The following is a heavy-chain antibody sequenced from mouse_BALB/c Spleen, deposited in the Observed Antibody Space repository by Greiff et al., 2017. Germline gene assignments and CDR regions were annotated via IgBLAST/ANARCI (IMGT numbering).Heavy chain of an antibody. CDR2: ISSGSSTI. CDR1: GFTFSSFG. D-gene: IGHD1-1*01. CDR3: ARGDYYGSSLFDY. Sequence: EVKLMESGGGLVQPGGSRKLSCAASGFTFSSFGMHWVRQAPEKGLEWVAYISSGSSTIYYADTVKGRFTISRDNPKNTLFLQMTSLRSEDTAMYYCARGDYYGSSLFDYWGQGTTLTVSS. V-gene: IGHV5-17*02. J-gene: IGHJ2*01.